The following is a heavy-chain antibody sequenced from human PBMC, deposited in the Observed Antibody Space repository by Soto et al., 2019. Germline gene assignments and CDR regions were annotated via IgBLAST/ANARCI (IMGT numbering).Heavy chain of an antibody. D-gene: IGHD2-15*01. V-gene: IGHV3-48*02. CDR2: ISSSSSTI. J-gene: IGHJ6*02. CDR3: ARVCSGGSCYSGYYYYGMDV. CDR1: GFTFSSYS. Sequence: GGSLRLSCAASGFTFSSYSMNWVRQAPGKGLEWVSYISSSSSTIYYADSVKGRFTISRDNAKNSLYLQMNSLRDEDTAVYYCARVCSGGSCYSGYYYYGMDVWGQGTTVTVSS.